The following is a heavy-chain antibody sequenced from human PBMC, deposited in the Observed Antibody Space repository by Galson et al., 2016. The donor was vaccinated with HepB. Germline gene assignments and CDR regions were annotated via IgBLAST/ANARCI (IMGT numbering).Heavy chain of an antibody. J-gene: IGHJ4*02. CDR3: AKDFGLLWFGPFDS. V-gene: IGHV3-23*01. CDR2: ISGSGGST. Sequence: SLRLSCAASGFTFNNYAMSWVRPAPGKGLEWVSAISGSGGSTYYTDSVKGRFTISRNNSRNTVFLVMSSLRAEDTAVYYCAKDFGLLWFGPFDSWGQGTLVTVSS. CDR1: GFTFNNYA. D-gene: IGHD3-10*01.